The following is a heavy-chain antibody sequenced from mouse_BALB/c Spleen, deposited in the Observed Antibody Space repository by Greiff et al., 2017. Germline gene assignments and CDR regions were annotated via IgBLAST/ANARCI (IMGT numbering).Heavy chain of an antibody. CDR2: IDPANGNT. Sequence: VQLQQSGAELVKPGASVKLSCTASGFNIKDTYMHWVKQRPEQGLEWIGRIDPANGNTKYDPKFQGKATITADTSYKTAYLQLSSLTSEDTAVYHCARRNRYAMDYWGQGTSGTVSS. J-gene: IGHJ4*01. CDR3: ARRNRYAMDY. CDR1: GFNIKDTY. V-gene: IGHV14-3*02.